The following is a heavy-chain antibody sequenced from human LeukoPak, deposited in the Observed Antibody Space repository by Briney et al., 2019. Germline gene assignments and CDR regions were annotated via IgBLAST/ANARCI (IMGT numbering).Heavy chain of an antibody. V-gene: IGHV1-69*04. Sequence: RVASVKVSCKASGGTFSSYAISWVRQAPGQGLEWMGRIIPILGIANYAQKFQGRVTITADKSTSTAYMELSSLRSEDTAVYYCARAEDKRFGEFDYWGQGPLVTVSS. CDR1: GGTFSSYA. CDR2: IIPILGIA. D-gene: IGHD3-10*01. J-gene: IGHJ4*02. CDR3: ARAEDKRFGEFDY.